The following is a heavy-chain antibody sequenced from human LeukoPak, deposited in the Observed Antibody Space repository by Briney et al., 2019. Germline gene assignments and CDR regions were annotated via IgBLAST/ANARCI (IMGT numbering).Heavy chain of an antibody. CDR1: GGSIRSSSNY. Sequence: SETLSLTCTVSGGSIRSSSNYWGWIRQPPGKGLEWIGSIYYSGRIYNNPSLKSRVITSVDTSKNQFSLKLSSVTAADTAVYYCARLTYSNNWYFRRGLDNWFDPWGQGTLVTVSS. V-gene: IGHV4-39*07. CDR2: IYYSGRI. CDR3: ARLTYSNNWYFRRGLDNWFDP. D-gene: IGHD6-13*01. J-gene: IGHJ5*02.